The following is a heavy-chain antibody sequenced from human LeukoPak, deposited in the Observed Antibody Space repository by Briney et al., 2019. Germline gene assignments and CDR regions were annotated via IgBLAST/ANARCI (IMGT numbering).Heavy chain of an antibody. V-gene: IGHV1-69*02. J-gene: IGHJ5*02. D-gene: IGHD3-10*01. CDR3: ARVASGLNWFDP. Sequence: ASVKVSCKASGGTFSSYTISWVRQAPGQGLEWMGRIIPILGIANYAQKFQGRVTITVDKSTSTAYMELSSLRSEDTAVYYCARVASGLNWFDPWGQGTLVTVSS. CDR2: IIPILGIA. CDR1: GGTFSSYT.